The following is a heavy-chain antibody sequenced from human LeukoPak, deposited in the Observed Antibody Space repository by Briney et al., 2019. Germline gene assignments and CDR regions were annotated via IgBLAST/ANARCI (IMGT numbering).Heavy chain of an antibody. CDR3: ARRVRVPAAILNLPPNNWFDP. V-gene: IGHV3-23*01. D-gene: IGHD2-2*02. Sequence: PGGSLRLSCAASGFTFSSYAMSWVRQAPGKGLEWVSAISGSGGSTYYADSVKGRFTISRDNSKNTLYLQMNSLRAEDTAVYYCARRVRVPAAILNLPPNNWFDPWGQGTLVTVSS. CDR2: ISGSGGST. J-gene: IGHJ5*02. CDR1: GFTFSSYA.